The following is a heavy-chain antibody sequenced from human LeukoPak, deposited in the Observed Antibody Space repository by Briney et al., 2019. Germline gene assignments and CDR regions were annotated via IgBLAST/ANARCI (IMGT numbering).Heavy chain of an antibody. J-gene: IGHJ4*02. CDR2: IHYSGST. V-gene: IGHV4-59*08. CDR3: ARSTFRMYSSSWSDPFDY. D-gene: IGHD6-13*01. CDR1: GGSISNHY. Sequence: SETLSLTCNVSGGSISNHYWSWIRQPPGKGLEWIGYIHYSGSTKYNPSLKSRVIISVDLSKNHFSLKLTSVTAADTAVYYCARSTFRMYSSSWSDPFDYWGQGTLVTVSS.